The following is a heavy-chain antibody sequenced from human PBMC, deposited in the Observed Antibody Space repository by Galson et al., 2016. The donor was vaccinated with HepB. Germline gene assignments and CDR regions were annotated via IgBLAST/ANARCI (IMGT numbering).Heavy chain of an antibody. CDR3: TRYTRIPEY. Sequence: SLRLSCAASGFTFSDYYMSWIRQAPGKGLEWISYIGGSGSDISYADSVKGRFTVSRDNTKNSLYLQMNSLRAGGTAVYYCTRYTRIPEYWGQGTLVTVSS. CDR1: GFTFSDYY. J-gene: IGHJ4*02. CDR2: IGGSGSDI. V-gene: IGHV3-11*01. D-gene: IGHD2-15*01.